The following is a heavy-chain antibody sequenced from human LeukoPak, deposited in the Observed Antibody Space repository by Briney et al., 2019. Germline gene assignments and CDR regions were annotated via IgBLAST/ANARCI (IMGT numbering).Heavy chain of an antibody. Sequence: SETLSLTCAVYGGSFSGYYWSWIRQPPGKGLEWIGEINHSGSTNYNPSLKSRVTISVDTSKNQFSLKLSSVTAADTAVYYCARGGVLLWFGELYAFDYWGQGTLVTASS. V-gene: IGHV4-34*01. CDR2: INHSGST. CDR3: ARGGVLLWFGELYAFDY. J-gene: IGHJ4*02. D-gene: IGHD3-10*01. CDR1: GGSFSGYY.